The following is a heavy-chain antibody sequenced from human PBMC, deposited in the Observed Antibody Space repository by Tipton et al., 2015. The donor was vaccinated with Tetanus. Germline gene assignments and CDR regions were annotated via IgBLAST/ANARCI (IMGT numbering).Heavy chain of an antibody. J-gene: IGHJ4*02. CDR1: GFTFSSYS. Sequence: SLRLSCAASGFTFSSYSMNWVRQAPGKGLEWVSSISSSSSYIYYADSVKGRFTISRDNAKNSLYLQMNSLRAEDTAVYYCARDGGSPNWNYEYYFDYWGQGTLVPVSS. V-gene: IGHV3-21*01. CDR3: ARDGGSPNWNYEYYFDY. CDR2: ISSSSSYI. D-gene: IGHD1-7*01.